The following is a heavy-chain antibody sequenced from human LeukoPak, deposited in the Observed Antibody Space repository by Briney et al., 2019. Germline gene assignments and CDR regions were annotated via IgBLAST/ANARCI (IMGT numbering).Heavy chain of an antibody. V-gene: IGHV3-74*01. CDR1: GFTFTTYW. CDR3: AKAKRPDIVATIFP. D-gene: IGHD5-12*01. J-gene: IGHJ5*02. Sequence: PGGSLRLSCAASGFTFTTYWMHWVRQVPGKGLVWVARIKGDGSSTRHADAMKGRFTISRDNAKNTLYLQMNSLRAEDTAVYYCAKAKRPDIVATIFPWGQGTLVTVSS. CDR2: IKGDGSST.